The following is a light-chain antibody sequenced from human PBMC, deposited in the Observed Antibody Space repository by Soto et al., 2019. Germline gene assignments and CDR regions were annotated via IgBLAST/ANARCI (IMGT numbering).Light chain of an antibody. V-gene: IGLV6-57*03. Sequence: NFMLTQPHSVSESPGKTVTISCTRSSGNIASNYVQWYQQRPGSAPTTVIYEDNQRPSGGPDRFSGSIDSSSNSAALTISGLKTEDEAYYYCQSYDASNQVFGGGTKLTV. CDR3: QSYDASNQV. J-gene: IGLJ3*02. CDR2: EDN. CDR1: SGNIASNY.